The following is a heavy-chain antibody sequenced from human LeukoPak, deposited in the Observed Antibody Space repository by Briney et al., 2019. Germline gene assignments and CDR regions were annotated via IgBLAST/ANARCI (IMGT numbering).Heavy chain of an antibody. CDR1: GFTFSSYA. CDR2: TSYDGSNK. J-gene: IGHJ3*02. V-gene: IGHV3-30-3*01. D-gene: IGHD2-2*01. Sequence: GGSLRLSCAASGFTFSSYAMHWVRQAPGRGLEWVAVTSYDGSNKYYADSVKGRFTISRDNSKNTLYLQMNSLRAEDTAVYYCASNYIVVVPAAMGDDAFDIWGQGTMVTVSS. CDR3: ASNYIVVVPAAMGDDAFDI.